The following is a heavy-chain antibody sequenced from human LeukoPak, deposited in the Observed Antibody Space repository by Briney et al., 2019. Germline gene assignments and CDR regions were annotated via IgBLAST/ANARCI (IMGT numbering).Heavy chain of an antibody. Sequence: PGGSLRLSCAASGSTFSSYAMSWVRQAPGKGLEWVSAISGSGGSTYYADSVKGRFTISRDNSKNTLYLQMNSLRAEDTAVYYCAKEPRYGSGSYLDFQHWGQGTLVTVSS. D-gene: IGHD3-10*01. CDR1: GSTFSSYA. J-gene: IGHJ1*01. CDR2: ISGSGGST. V-gene: IGHV3-23*01. CDR3: AKEPRYGSGSYLDFQH.